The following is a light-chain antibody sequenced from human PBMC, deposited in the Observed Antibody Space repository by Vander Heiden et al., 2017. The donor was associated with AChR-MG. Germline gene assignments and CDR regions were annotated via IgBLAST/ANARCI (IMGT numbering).Light chain of an antibody. V-gene: IGLV2-14*03. CDR3: SSYTSSSTGV. Sequence: SALTQPASVSGSPGQSITISCTGTSSDVGGYNYVSWYQQHTGKAPKLMIYDVSNRPSGVSNRFSGSKSGNTASLTISGLQAEDEADYYCSSYTSSSTGVFGGGTKLTVL. CDR1: SSDVGGYNY. J-gene: IGLJ3*02. CDR2: DVS.